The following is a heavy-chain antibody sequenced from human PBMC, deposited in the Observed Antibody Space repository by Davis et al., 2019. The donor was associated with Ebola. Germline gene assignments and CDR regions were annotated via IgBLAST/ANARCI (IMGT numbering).Heavy chain of an antibody. CDR2: INPNSGGT. J-gene: IGHJ4*02. V-gene: IGHV1-2*06. CDR1: GYTFTGYY. Sequence: AASVKVSCKASGYTFTGYYMHWVRQAPGQGLEWMGRINPNSGGTNYAQKFQGRVTMTRDTSISTAYMELSRLRSDDTAVYYCASAIQYCSGGSCSPLGDYWGQGTLVTVSS. CDR3: ASAIQYCSGGSCSPLGDY. D-gene: IGHD2-15*01.